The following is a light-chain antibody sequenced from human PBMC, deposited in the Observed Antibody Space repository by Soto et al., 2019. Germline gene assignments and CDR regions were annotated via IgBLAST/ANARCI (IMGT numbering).Light chain of an antibody. Sequence: DTVMTQSPLSLSVTPGEPASISCRSSQSLLHSNGYNYLDWYLQKPVQSPQLLIYLGSFRAAGVPDRFGCSGSGTDFTLKISRVEAADVGVYYCMQALQTPSFGGGTKVEIK. CDR1: QSLLHSNGYNY. CDR3: MQALQTPS. J-gene: IGKJ4*01. V-gene: IGKV2-28*01. CDR2: LGS.